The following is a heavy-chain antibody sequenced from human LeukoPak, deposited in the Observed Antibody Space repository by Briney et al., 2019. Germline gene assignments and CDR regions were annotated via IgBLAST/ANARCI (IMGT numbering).Heavy chain of an antibody. D-gene: IGHD6-19*01. CDR1: GFTFSPYS. CDR2: ITSTSSTM. CDR3: ARDPGYSSGAYYFDY. V-gene: IGHV3-48*04. Sequence: GGSLRLSCAASGFTFSPYSMNWVRQAPGKGLEWVSYITSTSSTMYYADSVKGRFTISRDNAKNSLYLQMNSLRAEDTAEYYCARDPGYSSGAYYFDYWGQGTLVTVSS. J-gene: IGHJ4*02.